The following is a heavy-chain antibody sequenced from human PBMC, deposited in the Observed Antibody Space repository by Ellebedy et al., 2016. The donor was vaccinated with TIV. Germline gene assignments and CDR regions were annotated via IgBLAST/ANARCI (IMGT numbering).Heavy chain of an antibody. D-gene: IGHD2-21*01. CDR2: IKYDESDT. CDR3: AKLIQHTDKGAVDI. Sequence: PGGSLRLSCAASGFTFRSYGMYWVRQAPGKGPEWAAFIKYDESDTHYADSVKGRFTISRDNSKNTLYLQMNSLRAEDTAVYYCAKLIQHTDKGAVDIWGQGTMVTVSS. CDR1: GFTFRSYG. J-gene: IGHJ3*02. V-gene: IGHV3-30*02.